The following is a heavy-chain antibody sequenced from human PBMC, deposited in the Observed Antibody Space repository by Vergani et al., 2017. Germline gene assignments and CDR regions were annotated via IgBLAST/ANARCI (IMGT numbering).Heavy chain of an antibody. Sequence: QLQLQESGPGLVKPSETLSLTCTVSGGSISSSSYYWGWIRQPPGKGLEWIGSIYYSGSTYYNPSLKSRVTISVDTSKNQFSLKLSSVTAADTAVYYCVREEGDFYYYDSSGYYGNWFDPWGQGTLVTVSS. CDR3: VREEGDFYYYDSSGYYGNWFDP. CDR1: GGSISSSSYY. D-gene: IGHD3-22*01. CDR2: IYYSGST. J-gene: IGHJ5*02. V-gene: IGHV4-39*07.